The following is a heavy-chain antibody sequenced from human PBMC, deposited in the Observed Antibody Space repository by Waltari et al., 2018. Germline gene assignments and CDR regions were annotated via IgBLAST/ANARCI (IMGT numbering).Heavy chain of an antibody. J-gene: IGHJ6*02. CDR3: ARGMVRGNYYYYGMDV. D-gene: IGHD3-10*01. Sequence: VQLVESGGGLIQPGGSLRLPCAASGFTVSSNYMTWGRQAPGKGLEWVSVIYSGGSTYYADSVKGRFTISRDKSKNTLYLQMNSLRAEDTAVYYCARGMVRGNYYYYGMDVWGQGTTVTVSS. V-gene: IGHV3-53*01. CDR1: GFTVSSNY. CDR2: IYSGGST.